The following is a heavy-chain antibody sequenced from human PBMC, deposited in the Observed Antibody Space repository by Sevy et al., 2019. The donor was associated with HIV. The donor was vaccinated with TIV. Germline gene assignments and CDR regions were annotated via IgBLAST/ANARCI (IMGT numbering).Heavy chain of an antibody. Sequence: GESLKISCKGSGYSFTSYWIGWVRQMPGKGLEWMGIIYPGDSDTRYSPSFQGQVTISADKSISTAYLQWSSLKASDTALYYCARRHYGSGSYYNDAFDIWGQGTMVTVSS. CDR2: IYPGDSDT. CDR1: GYSFTSYW. V-gene: IGHV5-51*01. J-gene: IGHJ3*02. CDR3: ARRHYGSGSYYNDAFDI. D-gene: IGHD3-10*01.